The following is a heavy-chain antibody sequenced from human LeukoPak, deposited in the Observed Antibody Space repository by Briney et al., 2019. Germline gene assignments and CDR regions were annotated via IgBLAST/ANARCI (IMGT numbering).Heavy chain of an antibody. D-gene: IGHD2-21*02. J-gene: IGHJ6*02. Sequence: PGGSLRLSCAASGFTFSSYGMHWVRQAPGKGLEWVAVIWYDGSNKYYADSVKGRFTISRDNSKNTLYLQMNSLRAEDTAVYYCAREGGVVTAISFYYYYGMDVWGQGTTVTVSS. CDR1: GFTFSSYG. CDR3: AREGGVVTAISFYYYYGMDV. V-gene: IGHV3-33*01. CDR2: IWYDGSNK.